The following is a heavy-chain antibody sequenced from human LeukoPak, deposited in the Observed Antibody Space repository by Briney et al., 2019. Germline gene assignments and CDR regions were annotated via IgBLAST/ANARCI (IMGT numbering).Heavy chain of an antibody. CDR2: IYYSGST. J-gene: IGHJ5*02. CDR3: ARDLGNGYYDWFDP. CDR1: GGSISSYY. Sequence: SETLSLTCTVSGGSISSYYWSWIRQPPGKGLEWIGYIYYSGSTNYNPSLKSRVTISVDTSKKQFSLKLSSVAAAGTAVYYCARDLGNGYYDWFDPWGQGTLVTVSS. D-gene: IGHD3-3*01. V-gene: IGHV4-59*01.